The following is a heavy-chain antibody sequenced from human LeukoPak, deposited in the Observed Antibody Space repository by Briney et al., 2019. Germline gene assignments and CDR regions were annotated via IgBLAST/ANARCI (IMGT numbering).Heavy chain of an antibody. J-gene: IGHJ4*02. D-gene: IGHD2-15*01. CDR1: GFXFSGFY. V-gene: IGHV3-73*01. CDR3: TRQDCSGGSCSYVDY. CDR2: IRSKPSGYTT. Sequence: GGSLRLSCEASGFXFSGFYMHWVRQASGRGLEWVGLIRSKPSGYTTVYAASLKGRFTISRDDSKNTAYLHMNYLEAEDTAVYYCTRQDCSGGSCSYVDYWGQGTLVTVSS.